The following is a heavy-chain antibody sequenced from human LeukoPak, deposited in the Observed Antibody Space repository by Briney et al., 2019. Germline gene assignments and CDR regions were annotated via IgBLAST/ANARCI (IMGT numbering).Heavy chain of an antibody. J-gene: IGHJ6*03. CDR1: GFTFSSYS. D-gene: IGHD6-13*01. V-gene: IGHV3-21*01. CDR2: ISSSSSYI. CDR3: LRGDSSSWYYHYYYYMDV. Sequence: PGGSLRLSCAASGFTFSSYSMNWVRQAPGKGLEWVSSISSSSSYIYYADSVKGRFTISRDNANNSLYLQMNSLRAEDTAVYYCLRGDSSSWYYHYYYYMDVWGKGTTVTVSS.